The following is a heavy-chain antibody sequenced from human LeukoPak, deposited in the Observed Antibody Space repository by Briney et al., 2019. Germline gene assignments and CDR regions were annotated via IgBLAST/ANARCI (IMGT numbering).Heavy chain of an antibody. V-gene: IGHV3-30*18. D-gene: IGHD5-18*01. Sequence: GGSLRLSCAASGFTFSSYAMSWVRQAPGKGLEWVAVISYDGSNKYYADSVKGRFTISRDNSKNTLYLQMNSLRAEDTAVYYCAKDRVDTAALGYFQHWGQGTLVTVSS. J-gene: IGHJ1*01. CDR1: GFTFSSYA. CDR3: AKDRVDTAALGYFQH. CDR2: ISYDGSNK.